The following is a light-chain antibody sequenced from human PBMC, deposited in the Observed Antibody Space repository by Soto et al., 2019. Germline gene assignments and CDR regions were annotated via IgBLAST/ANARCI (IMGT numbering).Light chain of an antibody. CDR3: SSYTSSDTYV. J-gene: IGLJ1*01. CDR1: SGDIGGYNY. Sequence: QSVLTQPPSASGSPGQSVTISCTGTSGDIGGYNYVSWYQQHPGEAPKLMIYEVSNQPSGVSNRFSGSKSGNTASLTISGLQAEDEADYYCSSYTSSDTYVFGTGTKVTVL. V-gene: IGLV2-14*01. CDR2: EVS.